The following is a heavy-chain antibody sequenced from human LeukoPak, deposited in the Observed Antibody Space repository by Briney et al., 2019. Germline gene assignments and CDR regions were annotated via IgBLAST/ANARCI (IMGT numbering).Heavy chain of an antibody. CDR1: GFTFNSYG. D-gene: IGHD5-18*01. V-gene: IGHV3-30*18. Sequence: GGSLRLSCAASGFTFNSYGMHWVSQGPGKGLKWVAVISYDGNTKDYADSVKGRFTISRDNSKNTLYLQMNSLRAEDTAVYYCAKELIRWISYGSLGSWGQGTLVTVSS. CDR2: ISYDGNTK. CDR3: AKELIRWISYGSLGS. J-gene: IGHJ5*02.